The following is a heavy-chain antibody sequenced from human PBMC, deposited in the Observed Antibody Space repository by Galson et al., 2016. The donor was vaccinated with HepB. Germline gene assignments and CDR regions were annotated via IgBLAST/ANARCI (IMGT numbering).Heavy chain of an antibody. CDR3: ARRAYSSGYVDY. J-gene: IGHJ4*02. D-gene: IGHD6-19*01. CDR2: INWNSDRT. CDR1: GFTLDDYG. V-gene: IGHV3-20*04. Sequence: SLRLSCAASGFTLDDYGMTWVRQAPGKGLEWVSGINWNSDRTGYAESVKGRFTISRDNAKNSLYLQMNSLRAEDTAFYYCARRAYSSGYVDYWGQGILVTVSS.